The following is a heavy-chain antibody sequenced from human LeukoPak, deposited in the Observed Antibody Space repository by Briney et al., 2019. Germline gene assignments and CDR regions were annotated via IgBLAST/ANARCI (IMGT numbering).Heavy chain of an antibody. CDR3: ARDRGYYDSSGYYYVLDY. D-gene: IGHD3-22*01. Sequence: PGGSLRLSCSASGFTFRSYGMHWVRQAPGKGLEWVAVISYDGSNKYYADSVKGRFTISRDNSKNTLYLQMNSLRAEDTAVYYCARDRGYYDSSGYYYVLDYWGQGTLVTVSS. CDR1: GFTFRSYG. V-gene: IGHV3-30*19. CDR2: ISYDGSNK. J-gene: IGHJ4*02.